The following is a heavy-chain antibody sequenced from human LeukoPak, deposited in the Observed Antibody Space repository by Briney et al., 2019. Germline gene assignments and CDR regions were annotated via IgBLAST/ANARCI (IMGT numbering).Heavy chain of an antibody. V-gene: IGHV3-7*03. J-gene: IGHJ3*01. CDR2: IKPDGSGR. CDR3: ARGWGGL. D-gene: IGHD7-27*01. Sequence: GGSLRLSCAASGFSFSDSWMTWVRQAAGKGLEWVANIKPDGSGRWYVDSVKGRFTISRDNAKNSLYLHMSTLGADDTAVYYCARGWGGLWGQGTMVTVSS. CDR1: GFSFSDSW.